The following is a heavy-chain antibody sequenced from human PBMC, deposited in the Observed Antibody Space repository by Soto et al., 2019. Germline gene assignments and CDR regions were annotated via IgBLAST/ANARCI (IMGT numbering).Heavy chain of an antibody. J-gene: IGHJ4*02. D-gene: IGHD6-13*01. CDR3: ARGYRQSGYSSSWVFDY. CDR1: GGSINSGGYY. Sequence: QVQLRESGPGLVKPSQTLSLTCTVSGGSINSGGYYWNWIRQPPGKGLEWIGYMYYRGSTYNNPCLRGRVIISADTSENHFCLKLSSVTAADTAVYFCARGYRQSGYSSSWVFDYWGQGTLVNVSS. V-gene: IGHV4-31*03. CDR2: MYYRGST.